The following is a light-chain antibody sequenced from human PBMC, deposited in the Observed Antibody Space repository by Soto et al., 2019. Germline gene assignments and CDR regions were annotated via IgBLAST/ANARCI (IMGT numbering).Light chain of an antibody. CDR1: QDISNY. CDR2: GAS. V-gene: IGKV1-33*01. Sequence: DIQMTQSPSSLSASVGDRVTITCQASQDISNYLNWYQQKPGKAPKLLIYGASNLETGVPSGFSGSGSGTDFTFTISSLQPEHIATYYCQQYDNLPFTFGPGTKVNIK. CDR3: QQYDNLPFT. J-gene: IGKJ3*01.